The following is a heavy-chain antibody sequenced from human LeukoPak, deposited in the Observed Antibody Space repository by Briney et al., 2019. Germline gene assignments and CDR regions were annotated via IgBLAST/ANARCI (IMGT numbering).Heavy chain of an antibody. Sequence: VASVKVSCKASGYTFTSYGISWVRQAPGQGLEWMGWISAYNGNTNYAQKLQGRVTITTDESTSTAYMELSSLRSEDTAVYYCARDNTMVRGVTYNWFDPWGQGTLVTVSS. J-gene: IGHJ5*02. V-gene: IGHV1-18*01. CDR2: ISAYNGNT. CDR1: GYTFTSYG. D-gene: IGHD3-10*01. CDR3: ARDNTMVRGVTYNWFDP.